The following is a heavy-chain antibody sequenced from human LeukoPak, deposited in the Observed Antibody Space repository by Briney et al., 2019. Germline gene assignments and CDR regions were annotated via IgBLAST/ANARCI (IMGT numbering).Heavy chain of an antibody. CDR1: GFTFSSYG. Sequence: GRSLRLSCAASGFTFSSYGMHWVREAPGKGLEWVAVISYDGSNKYYAYSVKGRFTISRDNSKNTLYLQMNSLRAEDTAVYYCAKERPDIVVVVAGFRGHYFDYWGQGTLVTVSS. V-gene: IGHV3-30*18. J-gene: IGHJ4*02. CDR3: AKERPDIVVVVAGFRGHYFDY. CDR2: ISYDGSNK. D-gene: IGHD2-15*01.